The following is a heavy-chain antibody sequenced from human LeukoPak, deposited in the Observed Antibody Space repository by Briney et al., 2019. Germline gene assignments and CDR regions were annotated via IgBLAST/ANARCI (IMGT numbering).Heavy chain of an antibody. CDR3: AKAGTRSYYYDSSGYFDY. CDR2: ISWNSGSI. Sequence: GGSLRLSCAASGFTFDDYAMHWVRHAPGKGLEWVSGISWNSGSIGYADSVKGRFTISRDNAKNSLYLQMNSLRAEDTALYYCAKAGTRSYYYDSSGYFDYWGQGTLVTVSS. D-gene: IGHD3-22*01. CDR1: GFTFDDYA. J-gene: IGHJ4*02. V-gene: IGHV3-9*01.